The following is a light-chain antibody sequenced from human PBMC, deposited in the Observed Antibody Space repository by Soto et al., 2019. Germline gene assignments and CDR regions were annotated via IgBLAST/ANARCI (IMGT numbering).Light chain of an antibody. CDR1: QSVSSRH. CDR2: GAS. V-gene: IGKV3-20*01. Sequence: EIVLTQSPGTLSLSPGERATLSCRASQSVSSRHLAWYQQKPGQAPRLLIYGASTRATGIPDRFSGSGSGTDFTLTISRLEREDFAVYYCQQYVGSPGWTFGQGTKVEIK. CDR3: QQYVGSPGWT. J-gene: IGKJ1*01.